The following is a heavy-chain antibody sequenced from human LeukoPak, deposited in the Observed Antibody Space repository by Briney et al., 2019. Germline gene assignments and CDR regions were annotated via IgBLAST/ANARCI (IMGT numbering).Heavy chain of an antibody. V-gene: IGHV3-48*03. CDR1: GFSFNTYG. CDR3: ARGPSTWADY. Sequence: PGGSPRLSCAGSGFSFNTYGMHWVRQAPGKGLEWLSYISSRGGTIDYADSVKGRFAISRDNANNSLYLQMNSLRAEDTAVYFCARGPSTWADYWGQGTLVTVSS. J-gene: IGHJ4*02. D-gene: IGHD7-27*01. CDR2: ISSRGGTI.